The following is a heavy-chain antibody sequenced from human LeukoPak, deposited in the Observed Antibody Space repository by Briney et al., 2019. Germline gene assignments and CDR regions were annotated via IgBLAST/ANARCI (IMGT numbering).Heavy chain of an antibody. Sequence: SETLSLTCTVSGGSISSSSYYWAWIRQPPGKGLEWIGSIYYSGSTYYNPSLKSRVTISADTSKNQFSLKLSSVTAADTAVYFCARRVIVATIDYWRQGTLVTVSS. CDR3: ARRVIVATIDY. J-gene: IGHJ4*02. V-gene: IGHV4-39*01. CDR1: GGSISSSSYY. CDR2: IYYSGST. D-gene: IGHD5-12*01.